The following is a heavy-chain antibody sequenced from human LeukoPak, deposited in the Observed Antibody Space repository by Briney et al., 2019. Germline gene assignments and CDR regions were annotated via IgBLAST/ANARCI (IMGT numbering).Heavy chain of an antibody. CDR3: ARRSVAAGIDAFDI. V-gene: IGHV3-13*01. CDR1: GFSFRNYD. CDR2: VGTGGDT. D-gene: IGHD2-15*01. J-gene: IGHJ3*02. Sequence: GGSLRLSCSASGFSFRNYDMHWVRQPTGKGLEWVSAVGTGGDTYYAGSVKGRFTVVRENAKNTLYLQMNSLRAGDTAMYYCARRSVAAGIDAFDIWGQGTMVTVSS.